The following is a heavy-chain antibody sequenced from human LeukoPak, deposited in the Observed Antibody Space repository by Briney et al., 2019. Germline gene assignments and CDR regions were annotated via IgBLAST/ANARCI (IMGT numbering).Heavy chain of an antibody. CDR2: IYYSGST. Sequence: SETLSLTCTVSGGSISSSSYYWGWIRQPPGKGLEWIGSIYYSGSTYYNPSLKSRVTIPVDTSKNQFSLKLSSVTAADTAVYYCARVAPGYYDNVWGIFGWLDPWGQGTLVTVSS. D-gene: IGHD3-16*01. CDR1: GGSISSSSYY. CDR3: ARVAPGYYDNVWGIFGWLDP. V-gene: IGHV4-39*07. J-gene: IGHJ5*02.